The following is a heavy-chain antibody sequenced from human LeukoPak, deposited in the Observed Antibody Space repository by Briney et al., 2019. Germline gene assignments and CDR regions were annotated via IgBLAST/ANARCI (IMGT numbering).Heavy chain of an antibody. CDR3: ARALGSSVSEY. CDR2: IYYSGST. Sequence: SQTLPLTCTVSGGSISSGDYYWSWIRQPPGKGLEWIGYIYYSGSTYYNPSLKSRVTISVDTSKNQFSLKLSSVTAADTAVYYCARALGSSVSEYWGQGTLVTVSS. D-gene: IGHD2-2*01. CDR1: GGSISSGDYY. V-gene: IGHV4-30-4*01. J-gene: IGHJ4*02.